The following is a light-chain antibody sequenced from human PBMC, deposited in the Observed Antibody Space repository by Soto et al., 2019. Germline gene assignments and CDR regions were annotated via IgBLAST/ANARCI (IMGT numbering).Light chain of an antibody. V-gene: IGLV2-23*01. CDR3: CSYAAYSFLWV. CDR2: EGS. CDR1: SSDVGSYKI. J-gene: IGLJ1*01. Sequence: QSALTQPASVSGSPGQSITISCTATSSDVGSYKIVSWYQQHPGKAPKLIIYEGSERPSGVSNRFSGSKSGNTASLTISGLQAEDEAEYCCCSYAAYSFLWVFGTGTKLTVL.